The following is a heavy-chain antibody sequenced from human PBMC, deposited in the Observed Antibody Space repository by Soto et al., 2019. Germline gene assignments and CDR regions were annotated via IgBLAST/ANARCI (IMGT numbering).Heavy chain of an antibody. J-gene: IGHJ3*02. D-gene: IGHD4-17*01. Sequence: EVQLVASGGGLVKPGESLRLSCAGSGITLSNARMTWVRQAPGKGLEWVGRIQSKTAGGTTDYPAAMKGRFSISRDDSKNTLYLQLNSLNTEDTAVYYCTTDYGWAFGIWGQGTMVTVSS. V-gene: IGHV3-15*01. CDR2: IQSKTAGGTT. CDR1: GITLSNAR. CDR3: TTDYGWAFGI.